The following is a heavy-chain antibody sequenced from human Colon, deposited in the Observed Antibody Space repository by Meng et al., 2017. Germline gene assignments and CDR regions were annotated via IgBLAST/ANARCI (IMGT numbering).Heavy chain of an antibody. CDR3: AGGPWELDY. D-gene: IGHD1-26*01. V-gene: IGHV4-61*01. CDR1: GGSVSSGSHY. CDR2: IDYSRSI. J-gene: IGHJ4*02. Sequence: QVQLQESGPGLVRPSETLSLTCTVSGGSVSSGSHYWSWIRQPRGKVLGWIGYIDYSRSINYYPPLKSRVIMSVDTSKNLFSLNLSSVTAADTAVYYCAGGPWELDYWGQGTLVTVSS.